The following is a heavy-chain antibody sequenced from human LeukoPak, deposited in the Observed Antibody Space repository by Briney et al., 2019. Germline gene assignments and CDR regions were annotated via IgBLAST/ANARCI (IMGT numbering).Heavy chain of an antibody. V-gene: IGHV1-46*01. CDR2: INPSGGST. Sequence: ASVKVSCKASGGTFSSYAISWVRQAPGQGLEWMGIINPSGGSTSYAQKFQGRVTMTRDTSTSTVYMELSSLRSEDTAVYYCARDRGEGSLEVDPWGQGTLVTVSS. J-gene: IGHJ5*02. CDR3: ARDRGEGSLEVDP. D-gene: IGHD5-24*01. CDR1: GGTFSSYA.